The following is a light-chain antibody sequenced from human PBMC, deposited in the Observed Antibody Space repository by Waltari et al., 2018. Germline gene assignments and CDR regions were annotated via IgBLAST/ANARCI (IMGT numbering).Light chain of an antibody. J-gene: IGLJ2*01. V-gene: IGLV1-51*01. CDR2: DNK. CDR1: RSNLGNHS. CDR3: GTWDSSRNAVV. Sequence: QSVLTQPPPVSAAPGQKFTLPCPRSRSNLGNHSCSWYQQLPGTAPKLLIYDNKKRPSGIPDRFSGSKSGTSATLGSTGLQTGDEADYYCGTWDSSRNAVVFGGGTKLTVL.